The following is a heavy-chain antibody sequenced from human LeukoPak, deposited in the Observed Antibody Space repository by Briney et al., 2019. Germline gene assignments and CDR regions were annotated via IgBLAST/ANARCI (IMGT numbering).Heavy chain of an antibody. J-gene: IGHJ6*02. Sequence: PSETLSLTCTVSGGSISSYYWSWIRQPPGKGLEWIGYIYYSGSTDYNPSLKGRVTISEDTSKNQFSLKLNSVTPADTAVYYCARSLQYGNNNYYYYGMDVWGQGTTVTVSS. D-gene: IGHD2/OR15-2a*01. V-gene: IGHV4-59*01. CDR1: GGSISSYY. CDR2: IYYSGST. CDR3: ARSLQYGNNNYYYYGMDV.